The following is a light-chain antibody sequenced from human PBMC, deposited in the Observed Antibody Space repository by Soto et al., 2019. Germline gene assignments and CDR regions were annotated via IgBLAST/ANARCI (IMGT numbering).Light chain of an antibody. CDR3: QQYDNLPIT. J-gene: IGKJ5*01. CDR2: DAS. V-gene: IGKV1-33*01. Sequence: DSQMTQSPSYLSESVGDRVTITCQACQDIYNYLNWYQQKPGKAPKLLICDASNLETGVPSRFSGRGSGTDFTFTISSLQPEDIATYYCQQYDNLPITFGQGTRLEIK. CDR1: QDIYNY.